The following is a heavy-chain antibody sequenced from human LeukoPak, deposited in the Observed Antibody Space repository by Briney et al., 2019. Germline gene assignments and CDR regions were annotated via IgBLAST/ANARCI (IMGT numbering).Heavy chain of an antibody. CDR2: IRYDGSNK. D-gene: IGHD4-17*01. V-gene: IGHV3-30*02. CDR1: GFTFSSYG. CDR3: ATGSLLRNSHGDYTLLDY. Sequence: GGSLRLSCAASGFTFSSYGMHWVRQAPGKGLEWVAFIRYDGSNKYYADSVKGRFTISRDNSKNTLYLQMNSLRAEDTAVYYCATGSLLRNSHGDYTLLDYWGQGTLVTVSS. J-gene: IGHJ4*02.